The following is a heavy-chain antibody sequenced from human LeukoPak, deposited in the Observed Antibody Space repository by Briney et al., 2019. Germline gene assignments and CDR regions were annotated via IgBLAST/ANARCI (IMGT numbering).Heavy chain of an antibody. CDR3: ARSPAWYYFDY. V-gene: IGHV1-18*01. D-gene: IGHD2-15*01. Sequence: ASVKVSCKASGYTFTSYDINWVRQATGQGLEWMGWISAYNGNTNYAQKLQGRVTMTTDTSTSTAYMELRSLRSDDTAVYYCARSPAWYYFDYWGQGTLVTVSS. CDR1: GYTFTSYD. CDR2: ISAYNGNT. J-gene: IGHJ4*02.